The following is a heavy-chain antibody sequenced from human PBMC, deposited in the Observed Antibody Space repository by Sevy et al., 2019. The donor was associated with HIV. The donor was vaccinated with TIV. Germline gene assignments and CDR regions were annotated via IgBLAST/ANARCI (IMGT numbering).Heavy chain of an antibody. D-gene: IGHD3-22*01. CDR2: VSCGGDTT. Sequence: GGSLRLSCAASGFTFNNYGMTWVRQAPGKGLEWVSAVSCGGDTTYYADSVKGRFTISRDNSKNTLYLQMNSLRAEDTAVYYCAKGGSTSGYYLNYFAYWGQGTLVTVSS. J-gene: IGHJ4*02. CDR1: GFTFNNYG. CDR3: AKGGSTSGYYLNYFAY. V-gene: IGHV3-23*01.